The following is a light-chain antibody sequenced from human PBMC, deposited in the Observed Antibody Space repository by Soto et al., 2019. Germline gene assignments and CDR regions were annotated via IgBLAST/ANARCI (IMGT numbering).Light chain of an antibody. CDR2: DAY. Sequence: DIKMTQSPSSLSASVGDRVTISCQASQDISNSLNWYQQKPGKAPELLIYDAYNLETGVPSRFSRSGTVTDFTLTIISLQPEAIATYYSQHYNNLPPTFGPGTNVDIK. V-gene: IGKV1-33*01. CDR1: QDISNS. CDR3: QHYNNLPPT. J-gene: IGKJ3*01.